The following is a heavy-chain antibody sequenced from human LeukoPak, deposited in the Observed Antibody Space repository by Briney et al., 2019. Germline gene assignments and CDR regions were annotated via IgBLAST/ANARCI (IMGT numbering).Heavy chain of an antibody. Sequence: GGSLRLSCAASGFTFSSYWMSWVRQAPGKGLEWVANIKQDGSEKYHVDSVKGRFTISRDNAKNSLYLQVNSLRAEDTAVYYCARDQYSGYDYRVKRPAYMDXWGKGTTVTVS. CDR1: GFTFSSYW. V-gene: IGHV3-7*01. CDR2: IKQDGSEK. D-gene: IGHD5-12*01. CDR3: ARDQYSGYDYRVKRPAYMDX. J-gene: IGHJ6*03.